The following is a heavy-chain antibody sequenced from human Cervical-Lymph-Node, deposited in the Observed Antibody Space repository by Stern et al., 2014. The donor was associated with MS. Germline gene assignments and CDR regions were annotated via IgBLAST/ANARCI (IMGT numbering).Heavy chain of an antibody. D-gene: IGHD3-16*01. Sequence: QVQLMQSGGGVVQPGRSLRLSCAASGFTFSSYAMHWVRQAPGKGLEWVALISYDGSNKYYADSVKDRFTISRDNSKNTLYLQMTSLRAEDTALYYCARRGGGAAAKDNWLDPWGQGTLVTVSS. CDR2: ISYDGSNK. J-gene: IGHJ5*02. CDR1: GFTFSSYA. V-gene: IGHV3-30*04. CDR3: ARRGGGAAAKDNWLDP.